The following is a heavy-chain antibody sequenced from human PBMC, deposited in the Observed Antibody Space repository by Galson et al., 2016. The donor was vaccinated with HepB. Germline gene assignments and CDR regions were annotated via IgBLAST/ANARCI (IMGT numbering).Heavy chain of an antibody. CDR1: GFSFGAYA. V-gene: IGHV3-23*01. Sequence: SLRLSCAASGFSFGAYAMSWVRQAPGQGLEWVSAITGGGISTYYLDAVKGRFVIARDNSTTTLFLQMNNLRAEDTATYYCAKDLRTWGQGTLVTVSS. J-gene: IGHJ5*02. CDR2: ITGGGIST. CDR3: AKDLRT.